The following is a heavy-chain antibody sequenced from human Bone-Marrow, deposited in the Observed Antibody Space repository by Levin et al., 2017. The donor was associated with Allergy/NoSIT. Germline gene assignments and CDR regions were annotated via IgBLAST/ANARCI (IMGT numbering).Heavy chain of an antibody. V-gene: IGHV4-61*01. CDR3: TRDRGSSGWFES. CDR2: VYYSGTT. Sequence: PSQTLSLTCTVSGGPVNSGSYYWSWIRQPPGKGLEWIGSVYYSGTTNYNPSLKRRASITVDTSKNQFSLTLSSLTAADTAVYYCTRDRGSSGWFESWGQGTLVTVSS. J-gene: IGHJ5*01. D-gene: IGHD6-19*01. CDR1: GGPVNSGSYY.